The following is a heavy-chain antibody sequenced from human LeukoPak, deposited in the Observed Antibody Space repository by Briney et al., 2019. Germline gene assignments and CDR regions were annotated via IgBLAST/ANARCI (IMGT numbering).Heavy chain of an antibody. V-gene: IGHV3-21*01. J-gene: IGHJ4*02. CDR1: GFTFSSYS. CDR3: AKRERVGTTIGH. Sequence: GGSLRLSCAASGFTFSSYSMNWVRQAPGKGLEWVSSISSSSSYIYYADSVKGRFTISRDNAKNSLYLQMNSLRAEDTAVYYCAKRERVGTTIGHWGQGTLVTVSS. CDR2: ISSSSSYI. D-gene: IGHD1/OR15-1a*01.